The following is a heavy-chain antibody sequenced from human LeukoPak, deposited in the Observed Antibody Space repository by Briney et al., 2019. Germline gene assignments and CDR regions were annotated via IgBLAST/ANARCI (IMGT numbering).Heavy chain of an antibody. CDR2: IYSGGST. Sequence: PGGSLRLSCAASGFTVSSNYMSWVRQAPGKGLEWVSVIYSGGSTYYADSVKGRFTISRDNSKNTLYLQMNSLRAEDTAVYYCVRDFGKGSYGIDYWGQGTLVTVSS. CDR3: VRDFGKGSYGIDY. CDR1: GFTVSSNY. J-gene: IGHJ4*02. V-gene: IGHV3-66*01. D-gene: IGHD5-18*01.